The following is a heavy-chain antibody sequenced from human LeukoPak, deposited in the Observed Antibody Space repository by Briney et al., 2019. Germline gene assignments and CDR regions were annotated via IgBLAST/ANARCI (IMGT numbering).Heavy chain of an antibody. CDR2: INPNSGGA. V-gene: IGHV1-2*02. Sequence: ASVKVSCKASGGTFSSYAISWVRQAPGQGLEWMGWINPNSGGANYAQKLQGRVTMTRDTSISTAYMELSRLRSDDTAVYYCARVKYSSSWYVYYYYYMDVWGKGTTVTISS. J-gene: IGHJ6*03. CDR1: GGTFSSYA. CDR3: ARVKYSSSWYVYYYYYMDV. D-gene: IGHD6-13*01.